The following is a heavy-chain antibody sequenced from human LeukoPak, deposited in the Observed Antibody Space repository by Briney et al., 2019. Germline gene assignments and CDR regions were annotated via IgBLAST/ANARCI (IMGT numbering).Heavy chain of an antibody. CDR1: GFTFSSYW. CDR2: IKEDGSET. J-gene: IGHJ4*02. CDR3: ARDLSYSSSSGGSFDY. V-gene: IGHV3-7*05. Sequence: GGSLRLSCAASGFTFSSYWMSWVRQAPGKGLEWVANIKEDGSETYYVDSVKGRFTISRDNAKNSLYLQMDSLRADDTAVYYCARDLSYSSSSGGSFDYWGQRTLVTVSS. D-gene: IGHD6-6*01.